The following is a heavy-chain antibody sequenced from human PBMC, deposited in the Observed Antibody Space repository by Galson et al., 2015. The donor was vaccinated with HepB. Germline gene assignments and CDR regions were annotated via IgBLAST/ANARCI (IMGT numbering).Heavy chain of an antibody. J-gene: IGHJ4*02. CDR3: AREGLRGYYDSTGYFPFDY. D-gene: IGHD3-22*01. CDR2: ISADNGNT. Sequence: SVKVSCKASGYFFTHFGINWVRQAPGQGLGWMGWISADNGNTKYAQKFQGRVTMTTDTSTSTAYVEVRSLRSDDTAVYYCAREGLRGYYDSTGYFPFDYWGQGSLVTVSS. CDR1: GYFFTHFG. V-gene: IGHV1-18*01.